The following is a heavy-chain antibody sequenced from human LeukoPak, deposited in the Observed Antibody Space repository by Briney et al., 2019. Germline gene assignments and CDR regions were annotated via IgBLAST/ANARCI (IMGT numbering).Heavy chain of an antibody. CDR3: AREKVVITTRYFDY. CDR2: ICTSGST. Sequence: SETLSLTCTVSGGSISSGSYYWSWIRQPAGKGLEWIGRICTSGSTNYNPSLKSRVTISVDTSKNQFSLKLSSVTAADTAVYYCAREKVVITTRYFDYWGQGTLVTVSS. D-gene: IGHD3-22*01. V-gene: IGHV4-61*02. J-gene: IGHJ4*02. CDR1: GGSISSGSYY.